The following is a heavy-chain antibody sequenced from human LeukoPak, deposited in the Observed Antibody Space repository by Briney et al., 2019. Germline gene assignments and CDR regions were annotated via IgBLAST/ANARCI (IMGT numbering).Heavy chain of an antibody. V-gene: IGHV4-59*01. Sequence: SETLSLTCTVSGGSISSYYWSWIRQPPGKGLEWIGYIYYSGSTNYNPSLKSRVTISVDTSKNQFSLKLSSVTAADTAVYYCARAEPNYGMDVWGQGTTVTVSS. CDR3: ARAEPNYGMDV. J-gene: IGHJ6*02. CDR1: GGSISSYY. CDR2: IYYSGST.